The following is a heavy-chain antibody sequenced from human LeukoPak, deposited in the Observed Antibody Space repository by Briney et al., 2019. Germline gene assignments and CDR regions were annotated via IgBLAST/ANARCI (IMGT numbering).Heavy chain of an antibody. Sequence: GGSLRLSCAASGFTFSSYWMSWVRQAPGKGLEWVANIKQDGSEKYYVDSVKGRFTISRHNAKNSLYLQMNSLRAEDTAVYYCATYGEDIVVVPAAIIFDYWGQGTLVTVSS. CDR2: IKQDGSEK. CDR1: GFTFSSYW. J-gene: IGHJ4*02. V-gene: IGHV3-7*01. D-gene: IGHD2-2*02. CDR3: ATYGEDIVVVPAAIIFDY.